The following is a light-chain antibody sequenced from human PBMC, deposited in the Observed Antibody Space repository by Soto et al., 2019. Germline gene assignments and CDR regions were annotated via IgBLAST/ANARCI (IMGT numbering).Light chain of an antibody. V-gene: IGKV1-39*01. CDR2: SAS. CDR3: QQSYSVPWT. Sequence: DIQMTQSPSSLSASVGDKVTITCRASQSITYYLNWYQQKPGKVPELLVYSASNLQSGVPSRFSGRGSGTDFTLTITSLQPEDFAVYYCQQSYSVPWTFGQGTKVDIK. CDR1: QSITYY. J-gene: IGKJ1*01.